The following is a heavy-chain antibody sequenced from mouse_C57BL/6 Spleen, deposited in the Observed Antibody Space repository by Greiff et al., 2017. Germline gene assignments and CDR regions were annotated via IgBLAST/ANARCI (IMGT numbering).Heavy chain of an antibody. Sequence: QVQLQQSGAELARPGASVKLSCKASGYTFTSYGISWVKQRTGQGLEWIGEIYPRSGNTYYNEKFKGKATLTADKSSSTAYMELRSLTSEDFAVYFCARIYYGNFLDFWGQGTTLTVSS. D-gene: IGHD2-1*01. CDR2: IYPRSGNT. CDR3: ARIYYGNFLDF. CDR1: GYTFTSYG. J-gene: IGHJ2*01. V-gene: IGHV1-81*01.